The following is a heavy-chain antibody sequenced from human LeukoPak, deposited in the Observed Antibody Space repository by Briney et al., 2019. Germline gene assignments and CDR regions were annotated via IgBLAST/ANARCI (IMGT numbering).Heavy chain of an antibody. V-gene: IGHV4-38-2*02. CDR3: AGSYYYSYYSYYMDV. Sequence: MASETLSLTCTVSGYSISSGYYWGWIRQPPGKGLEWIGSIYHSGSTYYNPSLKSRVTISVDTSKNQFSLKLSSVTAADTAVYYCAGSYYYSYYSYYMDVWGKGTTVTISS. CDR1: GYSISSGYY. CDR2: IYHSGST. D-gene: IGHD3-10*01. J-gene: IGHJ6*03.